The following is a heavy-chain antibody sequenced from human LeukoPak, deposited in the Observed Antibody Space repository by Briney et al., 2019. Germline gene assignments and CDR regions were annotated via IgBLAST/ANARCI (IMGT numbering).Heavy chain of an antibody. CDR3: ARVGYDSSGYYYYYYYYMDV. V-gene: IGHV1-8*01. D-gene: IGHD3-22*01. J-gene: IGHJ6*03. CDR2: MNPNSGNT. Sequence: ASVKVSCKASGYTFTSYDINWVRQATGQGHEWMGWMNPNSGNTGYAQKFQGRVTMTRNTSISTAYMELSSLRSEDTAVYYCARVGYDSSGYYYYYYYYMDVWGKGTTVTVSS. CDR1: GYTFTSYD.